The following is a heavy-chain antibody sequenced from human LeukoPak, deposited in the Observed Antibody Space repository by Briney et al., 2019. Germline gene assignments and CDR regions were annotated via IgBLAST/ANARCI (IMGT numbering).Heavy chain of an antibody. J-gene: IGHJ4*02. CDR2: IYSDSGGSA. D-gene: IGHD1-26*01. CDR1: GFTVSSNY. Sequence: PGGSLRLSCAASGFTVSSNYMSWVRQAPGKGLEWVSVIYSDSGGSAYYADSVKGRFTMSRDNSKNTLYLHMNSLRAEDTAVYYCARDRGGSYSAIDYWGQGTLVTVSS. V-gene: IGHV3-66*01. CDR3: ARDRGGSYSAIDY.